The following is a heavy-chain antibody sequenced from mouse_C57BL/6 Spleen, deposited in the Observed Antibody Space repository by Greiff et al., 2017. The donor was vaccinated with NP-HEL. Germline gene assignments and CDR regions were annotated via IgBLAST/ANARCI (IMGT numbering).Heavy chain of an antibody. D-gene: IGHD2-1*01. CDR3: ARGRCNYPFDD. J-gene: IGHJ2*01. Sequence: VQLQQSGAELAKPGASVKLSCKASGYTFTSYWMHWVKQRPGQGLEWIGYINPSSGYTKYNQKFKDKATFTADKSSSTAYMQMSSRTYEDSAVYYCARGRCNYPFDDWGQGTTLTVSS. CDR2: INPSSGYT. V-gene: IGHV1-7*01. CDR1: GYTFTSYW.